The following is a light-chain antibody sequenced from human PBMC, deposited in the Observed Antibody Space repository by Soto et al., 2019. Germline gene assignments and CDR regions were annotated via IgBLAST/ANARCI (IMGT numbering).Light chain of an antibody. J-gene: IGLJ2*01. Sequence: QSALTQPASVSGSPGQSITISCTGTSSDVGGYNYVSWYQQHPGKAPKLMIYEVSNRPSGVSHRFSGSKSGNTASLTISGLQPEDEAAYYCSSYTGSSTLVFGGGTKLTVL. CDR2: EVS. CDR3: SSYTGSSTLV. V-gene: IGLV2-14*01. CDR1: SSDVGGYNY.